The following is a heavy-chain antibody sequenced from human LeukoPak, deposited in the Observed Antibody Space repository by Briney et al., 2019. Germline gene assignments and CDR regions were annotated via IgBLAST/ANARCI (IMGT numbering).Heavy chain of an antibody. CDR1: GFTFSSYT. D-gene: IGHD5-24*01. CDR3: ARGPDGFFDY. V-gene: IGHV3-21*01. CDR2: ITSSSSYI. J-gene: IGHJ4*02. Sequence: PGGSLRLSCAASGFTFSSYTMNWVRQAPGKGLEWVSSITSSSSYIYYADSLKGRFTISRDNAKNSLYLQMNNRRAEDTAVYYCARGPDGFFDYWGQGTLVTVSS.